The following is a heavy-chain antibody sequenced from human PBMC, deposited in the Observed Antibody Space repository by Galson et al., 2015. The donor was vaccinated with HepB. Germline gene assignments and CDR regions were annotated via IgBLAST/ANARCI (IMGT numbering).Heavy chain of an antibody. V-gene: IGHV3-48*03. CDR3: TRDENRSGWYQEPNYFDY. CDR2: ISGSGGAI. Sequence: SLRLSCAASGFTFSSYEMSWVRQAPGKGLEWVSYISGSGGAIYYADSVKGRSTISRDNARKSLYLQMNSLRVDDTAVYYCTRDENRSGWYQEPNYFDYWGQGTLVTVSS. CDR1: GFTFSSYE. J-gene: IGHJ4*02. D-gene: IGHD6-19*01.